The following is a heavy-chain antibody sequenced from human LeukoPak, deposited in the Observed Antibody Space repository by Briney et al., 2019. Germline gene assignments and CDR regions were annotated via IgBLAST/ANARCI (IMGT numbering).Heavy chain of an antibody. V-gene: IGHV4-59*01. CDR2: IYYSGST. D-gene: IGHD6-13*01. CDR1: GDSISSYY. CDR3: ARGIAAAGNVFDY. Sequence: KTSETLSLTCTVSGDSISSYYWSWIRQPPGKGLEWIGYIYYSGSTNYNPSLKSRVTISVDTSKNQFSLKLSSVPAADTAVYYCARGIAAAGNVFDYWGQGTLVTVSS. J-gene: IGHJ4*02.